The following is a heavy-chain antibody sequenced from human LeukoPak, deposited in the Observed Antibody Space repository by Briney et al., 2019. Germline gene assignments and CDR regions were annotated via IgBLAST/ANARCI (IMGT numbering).Heavy chain of an antibody. CDR3: ARGHYDILTGNYKWTPDY. V-gene: IGHV3-21*06. CDR2: IHSGGSDV. CDR1: GFTFSSYK. Sequence: GGSLRLSRAASGFTFSSYKMNWVRQAPGRGLEWVSSIHSGGSDVYYADSVKGRFTVSRDNAKNSLFLQMNSLRAEDTALYYCARGHYDILTGNYKWTPDYWGQGTLVTVSS. J-gene: IGHJ4*02. D-gene: IGHD3-9*01.